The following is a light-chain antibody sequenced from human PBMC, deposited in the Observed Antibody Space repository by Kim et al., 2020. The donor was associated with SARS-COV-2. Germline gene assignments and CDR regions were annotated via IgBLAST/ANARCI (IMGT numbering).Light chain of an antibody. J-gene: IGKJ4*01. V-gene: IGKV1D-16*01. CDR2: AAS. Sequence: ASVGDRVTITCRASQGISSWLAWYQQKPEEAPKSLIDAASSLQSGVPSRFSGSGSGTDFTLTISSLQPEDVATYYCQQYNSYPLTFGGGTKVEI. CDR1: QGISSW. CDR3: QQYNSYPLT.